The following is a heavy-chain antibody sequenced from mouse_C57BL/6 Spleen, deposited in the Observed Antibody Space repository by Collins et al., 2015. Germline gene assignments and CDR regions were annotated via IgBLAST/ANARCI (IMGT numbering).Heavy chain of an antibody. J-gene: IGHJ2*01. CDR2: INPNNGGT. V-gene: IGHV1-26*01. Sequence: VQLQQPGAELVKPGASVKISCKASGYTFTDYYMNWVKQSHGKSLEWIGDINPNNGGTSYNQKFKGKATLTVDKSSSTAYMELRSLTSEDSAVYYCARRVDYYGSSYYFDYWGQGTTLTVSS. CDR1: GYTFTDYY. CDR3: ARRVDYYGSSYYFDY. D-gene: IGHD1-1*01.